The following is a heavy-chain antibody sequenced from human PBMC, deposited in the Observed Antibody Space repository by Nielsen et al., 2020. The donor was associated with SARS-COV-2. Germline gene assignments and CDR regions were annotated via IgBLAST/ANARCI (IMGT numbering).Heavy chain of an antibody. CDR3: ARETVTSYYYYYYYIDV. J-gene: IGHJ6*03. CDR2: IYHSGST. D-gene: IGHD4-17*01. V-gene: IGHV4-4*02. Sequence: SETLSLTCAVSGGSISSSNWWSWVRPPPGKGLEWIGEIYHSGSTNYNPSLKSRVTISVDKSKNQFSLKLSSVTAADTAVYYCARETVTSYYYYYYYIDVWGKGTTVTVSS. CDR1: GGSISSSNW.